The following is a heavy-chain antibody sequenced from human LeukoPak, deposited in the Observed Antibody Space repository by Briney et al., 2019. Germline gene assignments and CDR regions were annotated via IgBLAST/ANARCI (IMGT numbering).Heavy chain of an antibody. CDR1: GFTFSSHG. V-gene: IGHV3-30*06. Sequence: GGSLRLSCAASGFTFSSHGMHWVRQAPGKGLEWVAVISYDGSSKYYADSVKGRFTISRDNSKNTLYLQMNSLRVEDTAVYYCARDHEDFWSGSPGDYWGQGTLVTVSS. CDR2: ISYDGSSK. J-gene: IGHJ4*02. CDR3: ARDHEDFWSGSPGDY. D-gene: IGHD3-3*01.